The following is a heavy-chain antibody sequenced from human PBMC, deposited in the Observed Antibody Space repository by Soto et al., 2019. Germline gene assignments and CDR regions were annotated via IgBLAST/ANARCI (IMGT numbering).Heavy chain of an antibody. D-gene: IGHD1-1*01. CDR1: GFTFSSYG. V-gene: IGHV3-33*01. J-gene: IGHJ4*02. Sequence: QVQLVESGGGVVQPGRSLRLSCAASGFTFSSYGMHWVRQAPGKGLEWVAVIWYDGSNKYYADSVKGRFTISRDNSKNTLYLQMNSLRAEDTAVYYCARNLHRGYMAVPGLHWGQGTLVTVSS. CDR3: ARNLHRGYMAVPGLH. CDR2: IWYDGSNK.